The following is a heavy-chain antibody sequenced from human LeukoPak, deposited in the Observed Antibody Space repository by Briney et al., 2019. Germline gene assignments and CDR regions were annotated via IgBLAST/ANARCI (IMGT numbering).Heavy chain of an antibody. V-gene: IGHV1-69*05. CDR2: IIPIFGTP. J-gene: IGHJ6*03. Sequence: SVKVSCKASGGTFTNHAASCVRQAPGQGLEWMGRIIPIFGTPNYAQKFQGRLTIPTDESTGTAYMELSSLRSEDTAVYYCASDRYYYYIDVWDKGTTVTVSS. CDR1: GGTFTNHA. CDR3: ASDRYYYYIDV.